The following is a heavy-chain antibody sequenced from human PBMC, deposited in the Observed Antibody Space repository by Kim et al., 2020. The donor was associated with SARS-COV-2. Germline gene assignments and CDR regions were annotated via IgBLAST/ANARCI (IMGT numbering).Heavy chain of an antibody. J-gene: IGHJ4*02. Sequence: GGSLRLSCAASGFTFSNYGMSWVRQAPGKGLEWVSVISPGGDITYYADSVKGRFTISRNNSNDTLYLQVNSLRVDDTAVYYCAKVWLKLGGDYWGQVAMV. CDR3: AKVWLKLGGDY. V-gene: IGHV3-23*01. CDR2: ISPGGDIT. D-gene: IGHD3-10*01. CDR1: GFTFSNYG.